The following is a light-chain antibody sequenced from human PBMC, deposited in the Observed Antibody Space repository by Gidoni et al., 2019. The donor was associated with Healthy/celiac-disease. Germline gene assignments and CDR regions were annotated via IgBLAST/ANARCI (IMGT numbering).Light chain of an antibody. CDR2: AAS. CDR3: QQSYSTPYT. J-gene: IGKJ2*01. CDR1: QSISSY. V-gene: IGKV1-39*01. Sequence: EIQMTQSPSSLSASVGDRVTITCRASQSISSYLNWYQQKPGKAPKLLIYAASSLQSGVPSRVSGSGSGTDFTLTISSLQPEDFATYYCQQSYSTPYTFGQGTKLEIK.